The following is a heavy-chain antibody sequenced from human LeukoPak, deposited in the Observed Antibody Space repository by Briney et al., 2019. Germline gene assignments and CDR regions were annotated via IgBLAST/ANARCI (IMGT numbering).Heavy chain of an antibody. V-gene: IGHV3-21*01. CDR3: ARDAGIVAFDI. Sequence: GGSLRLSCAGSGFTFSSHSINWVRLAPGKGLEWVSSISSSLNIYFAESVKGRFTISRDNARNLVSLQLNSLRVEDTAVYYCARDAGIVAFDIWGQGSVVTVSS. D-gene: IGHD2-15*01. J-gene: IGHJ3*02. CDR1: GFTFSSHS. CDR2: ISSSLNI.